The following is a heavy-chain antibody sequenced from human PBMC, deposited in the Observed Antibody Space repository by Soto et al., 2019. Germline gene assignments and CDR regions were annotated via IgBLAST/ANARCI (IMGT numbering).Heavy chain of an antibody. V-gene: IGHV3-49*03. J-gene: IGHJ4*02. CDR3: TRDSGCGGDCYENYFDY. CDR2: IRSKAYGGTA. D-gene: IGHD2-21*02. Sequence: PGGSLRLSCTASGFTFGDYVMSWFRQAPGKGPEWVGFIRSKAYGGTAQYAASVRGRFTISRDDSKSSAYLQMNNLKTEDTAVYYCTRDSGCGGDCYENYFDYWGQGTLVTVPS. CDR1: GFTFGDYV.